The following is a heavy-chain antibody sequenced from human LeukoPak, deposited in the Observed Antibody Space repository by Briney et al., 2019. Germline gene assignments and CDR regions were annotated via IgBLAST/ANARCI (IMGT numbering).Heavy chain of an antibody. V-gene: IGHV4-34*01. D-gene: IGHD2-2*01. CDR1: GGSFSGYY. J-gene: IGHJ5*02. CDR2: INHSGST. Sequence: PSETLSLTCAVYGGSFSGYYWSWIRQPPGKGLEWIGEINHSGSTNYNPSLKSRVTISVDTSKNQFSLKLSSVTAADTAVYYCARAGPSIVVVPAAIAISSRNWFDPWGQGTLVTVSS. CDR3: ARAGPSIVVVPAAIAISSRNWFDP.